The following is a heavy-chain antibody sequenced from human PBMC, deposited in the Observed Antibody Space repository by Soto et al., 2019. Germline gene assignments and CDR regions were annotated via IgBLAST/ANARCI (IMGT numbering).Heavy chain of an antibody. CDR2: IYYSGST. V-gene: IGHV4-39*01. CDR1: GGSISSSSYY. J-gene: IGHJ4*02. D-gene: IGHD1-1*01. CDR3: ARHQLELVDY. Sequence: QLQLQESGPGLVKPSETLSLTCTVSGGSISSSSYYWGWIRQPPGKGLEWIGSIYYSGSTYYNPSLKSRVTISVDTSKNQFALKLSSVTAADTAVYYCARHQLELVDYWGQGTLVTVSS.